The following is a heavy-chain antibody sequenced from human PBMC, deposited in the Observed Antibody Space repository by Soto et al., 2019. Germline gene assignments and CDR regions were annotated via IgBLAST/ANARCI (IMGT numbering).Heavy chain of an antibody. CDR3: ARDYCSSTSCYTFNWFDP. CDR1: GDGLGRYA. D-gene: IGHD2-2*02. J-gene: IGHJ5*02. Sequence: LVNGACKGAGDGLGRYAVSWVRQAHGQGLEWMGGIIPIFGTANYAQKFQGRVTITADESTSTAYMELSSLRSEDTAVYYCARDYCSSTSCYTFNWFDPWGQGTLVTVSS. V-gene: IGHV1-69*01. CDR2: IIPIFGTA.